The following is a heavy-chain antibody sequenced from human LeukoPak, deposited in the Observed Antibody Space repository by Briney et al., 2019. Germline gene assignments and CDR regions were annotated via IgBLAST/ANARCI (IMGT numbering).Heavy chain of an antibody. J-gene: IGHJ4*02. CDR1: GFTFSSYA. D-gene: IGHD5/OR15-5a*01. Sequence: SGGSLRLSCAASGFTFSSYAMSWVRQAPGKGLEWVSAISGSGGRIYYGASVKGRFTISRDNSKNTLNLQMNSLRAEDTAVYYCATSKYSVSYWGQGTLVTVSS. V-gene: IGHV3-23*01. CDR2: ISGSGGRI. CDR3: ATSKYSVSY.